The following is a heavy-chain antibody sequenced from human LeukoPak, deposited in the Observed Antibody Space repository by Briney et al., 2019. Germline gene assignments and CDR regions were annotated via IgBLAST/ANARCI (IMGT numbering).Heavy chain of an antibody. CDR2: FDPEDGET. CDR3: ATGEVVPAAIPLDH. J-gene: IGHJ4*02. Sequence: ASVKVSCKVSGYTLTELSMHWVRQAPGKGLEWMGGFDPEDGETIYAQKFQGRVTMTEDTSTDTAYMELSSLRSEDTAVYYCATGEVVPAAIPLDHWGQGTLVTVSS. CDR1: GYTLTELS. D-gene: IGHD2-2*02. V-gene: IGHV1-24*01.